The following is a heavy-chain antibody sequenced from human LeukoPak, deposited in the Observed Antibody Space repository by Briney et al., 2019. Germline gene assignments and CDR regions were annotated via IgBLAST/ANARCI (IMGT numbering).Heavy chain of an antibody. V-gene: IGHV1-24*01. CDR1: GYTLTELS. CDR2: FDPEDGET. J-gene: IGHJ4*02. Sequence: ASVKVSCKVSGYTLTELSMHWVRQAPGKGLEWMGGFDPEDGETIYAQKFQGRVTMTEDTSTDTAYMELSSLRSEDTAVYYCATFNFGPLVPAASDFDYWGQGTLVTVSS. CDR3: ATFNFGPLVPAASDFDY. D-gene: IGHD2-2*01.